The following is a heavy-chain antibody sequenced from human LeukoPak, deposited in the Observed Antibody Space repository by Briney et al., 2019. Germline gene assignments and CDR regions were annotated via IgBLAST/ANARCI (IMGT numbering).Heavy chain of an antibody. J-gene: IGHJ3*02. V-gene: IGHV4-59*08. CDR3: ARPYYYGSGSYGLGAFDI. CDR1: GGSISSYY. Sequence: SETLSLTCTVSGGSISSYYWSWIRQPPGKGLEWIGYNYYSGSTNYNPSLKSRVTISVDTSKNQFSLKLSSVTAADTAVYYCARPYYYGSGSYGLGAFDIWGQGTMVTVSS. D-gene: IGHD3-10*01. CDR2: NYYSGST.